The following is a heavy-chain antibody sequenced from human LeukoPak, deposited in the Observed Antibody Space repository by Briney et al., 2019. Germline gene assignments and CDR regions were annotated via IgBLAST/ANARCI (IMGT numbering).Heavy chain of an antibody. CDR1: GYSISSGYY. D-gene: IGHD2-2*01. V-gene: IGHV4-38-2*01. CDR3: ARLGYCSSTSCPTGWFDP. J-gene: IGHJ5*02. CDR2: IYHSGST. Sequence: PSETLSLTCAVSGYSISSGYYWGWIRQPPGKGLEWIGSIYHSGSTYYHPSLKSRVTISVDTSKNQFSLKLSSVTAADTAVYYCARLGYCSSTSCPTGWFDPWGQGTPVTVSS.